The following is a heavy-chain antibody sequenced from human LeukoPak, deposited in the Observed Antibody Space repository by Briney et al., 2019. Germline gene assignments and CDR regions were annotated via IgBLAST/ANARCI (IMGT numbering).Heavy chain of an antibody. D-gene: IGHD1/OR15-1a*01. CDR3: AKVDITGTIPRAFDI. Sequence: GGSLRLSCAASGFTFSSYVMSWVGQAPGRGLEWVSDISGSGVTPYYADSVKGRFTISRDNPKNTLDLHLNSLRAEDTAMFYCAKVDITGTIPRAFDIWGQGTMVTVSS. CDR1: GFTFSSYV. CDR2: ISGSGVTP. J-gene: IGHJ3*02. V-gene: IGHV3-23*01.